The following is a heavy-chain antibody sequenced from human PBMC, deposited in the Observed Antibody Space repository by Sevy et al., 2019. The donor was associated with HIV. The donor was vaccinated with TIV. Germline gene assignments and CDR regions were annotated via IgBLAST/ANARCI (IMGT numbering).Heavy chain of an antibody. J-gene: IGHJ4*02. Sequence: SETLSLTCTVSGGSISSYYWSWIRQPPGKGLEWIGYIYYSGSTNYNPSLKSQVTISVATSKNQFSLKLSSVTAADTAVYYCARGGYGSGSYYNTLYYFDYWGQGTLVTVSS. CDR2: IYYSGST. V-gene: IGHV4-59*01. CDR3: ARGGYGSGSYYNTLYYFDY. CDR1: GGSISSYY. D-gene: IGHD3-10*01.